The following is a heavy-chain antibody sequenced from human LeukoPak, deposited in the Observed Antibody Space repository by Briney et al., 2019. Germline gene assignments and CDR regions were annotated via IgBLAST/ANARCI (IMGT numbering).Heavy chain of an antibody. D-gene: IGHD4/OR15-4a*01. CDR1: GFSVSSNY. Sequence: GGSLRLSCAASGFSVSSNYMSWVRQAPVKGLEWVSVIYSGGSTYYADSVKGRFTISRDNSKNTLYLQMNSLRADDTAVYYCARRAGAYSHPYDYWGQGTLVTVSS. J-gene: IGHJ4*02. V-gene: IGHV3-53*01. CDR3: ARRAGAYSHPYDY. CDR2: IYSGGST.